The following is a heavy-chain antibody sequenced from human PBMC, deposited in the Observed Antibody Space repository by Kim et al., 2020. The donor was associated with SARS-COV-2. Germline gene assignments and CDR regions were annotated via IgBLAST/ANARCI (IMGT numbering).Heavy chain of an antibody. D-gene: IGHD6-13*01. J-gene: IGHJ5*02. CDR2: ISSSSSYI. CDR1: GFTFSSYS. Sequence: GGSLRLSCAASGFTFSSYSMNWVRQAPGKGLEWVSSISSSSSYIYYADSVKGRFTISRDNAKNSLYLQMNSLRAEDTAVYYCARGVFSSPILNWFDPWGQGTLVTVSS. V-gene: IGHV3-21*01. CDR3: ARGVFSSPILNWFDP.